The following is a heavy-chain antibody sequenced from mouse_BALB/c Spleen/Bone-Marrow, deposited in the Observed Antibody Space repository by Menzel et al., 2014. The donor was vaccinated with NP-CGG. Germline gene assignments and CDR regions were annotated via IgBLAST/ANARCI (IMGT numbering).Heavy chain of an antibody. V-gene: IGHV1-7*01. J-gene: IGHJ2*01. D-gene: IGHD2-1*01. CDR2: IDPSTGYT. CDR1: GYTFXSYW. Sequence: QVHVKQSGAELAKPGAPVRMSCKTSGYTFXSYWMHWVKQRPGQGLEWFGYIDPSTGYTEFNQKFKDRATLTADKSSSTAYMQLSSLTSEDSAVYYCARSYGNYVDYWGQGTTLTVSS. CDR3: ARSYGNYVDY.